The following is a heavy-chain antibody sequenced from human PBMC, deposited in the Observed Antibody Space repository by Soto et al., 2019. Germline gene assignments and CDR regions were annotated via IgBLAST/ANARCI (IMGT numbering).Heavy chain of an antibody. CDR1: GFTFSSYS. Sequence: GSLRLSCAASGFTFSSYSMNWVRQAPGKGLEWVSSISSSSSYIYYADSVKGRFTISRDNAKNSLYLQMNSLRAEDTAVYYCARGRSVRGVIPEIRWGQGTRVTVSS. D-gene: IGHD3-10*01. V-gene: IGHV3-21*01. CDR3: ARGRSVRGVIPEIR. J-gene: IGHJ4*02. CDR2: ISSSSSYI.